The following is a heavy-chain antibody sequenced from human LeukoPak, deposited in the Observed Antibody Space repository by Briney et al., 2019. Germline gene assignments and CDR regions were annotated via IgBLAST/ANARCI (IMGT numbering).Heavy chain of an antibody. Sequence: SETLSLTCTVSGGSISSSSYYWGWIRQPPGKGLEWIGSIYYSGSTYYNPSLKSRVTISVDTSKNQFSLKLSSVTAADTAVYYCASTPHYSNYGESYNWFDPWGQGTLVTVSS. CDR3: ASTPHYSNYGESYNWFDP. V-gene: IGHV4-39*07. J-gene: IGHJ5*02. D-gene: IGHD4-11*01. CDR2: IYYSGST. CDR1: GGSISSSSYY.